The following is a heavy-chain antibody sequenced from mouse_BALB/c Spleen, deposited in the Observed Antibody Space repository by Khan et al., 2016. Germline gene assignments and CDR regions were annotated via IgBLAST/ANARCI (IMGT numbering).Heavy chain of an antibody. D-gene: IGHD2-4*01. Sequence: EVQLQESGPGLVKPSQSLSLTCPVPGYSITSDYAWNWIRQFPGNKLEWMGYISYSGSTSYNPSPKSRISIPRDTSKNQFFLQLNSVTTEDTATXYCARSRPYEYDGYYYAMDYWGQGTSVTVSS. V-gene: IGHV3-2*02. CDR1: GYSITSDYA. J-gene: IGHJ4*01. CDR2: ISYSGST. CDR3: ARSRPYEYDGYYYAMDY.